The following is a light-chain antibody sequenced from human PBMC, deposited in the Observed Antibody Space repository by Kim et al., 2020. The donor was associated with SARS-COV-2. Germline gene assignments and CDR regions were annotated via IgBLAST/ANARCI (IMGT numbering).Light chain of an antibody. J-gene: IGKJ2*01. CDR3: QQYYSYLYT. CDR2: AAS. V-gene: IGKV1-8*01. Sequence: SASTGDRVTITCRASRGISSYLAWYQQKPGKAPKLLIYAASTLQSGVPSRFSGSGSGTDFTLTISCLQSEDFATYYCQQYYSYLYTFGQGTKLEI. CDR1: RGISSY.